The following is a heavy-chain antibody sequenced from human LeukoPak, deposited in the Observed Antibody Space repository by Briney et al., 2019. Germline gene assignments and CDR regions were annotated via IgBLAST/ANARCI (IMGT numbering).Heavy chain of an antibody. CDR3: ARGDDSSGYYPPSYDY. CDR2: TYYRSKWYN. J-gene: IGHJ4*02. D-gene: IGHD3-22*01. V-gene: IGHV6-1*01. CDR1: GDSVSSNSAA. Sequence: SQTLSLTCAISGDSVSSNSAAWNWIRQSPSRGLEWLGRTYYRSKWYNDYAVSVKSRITINPDTSKNQFSLQLNSVTPEDTAVYYCARGDDSSGYYPPSYDYWGQGTLVTVSS.